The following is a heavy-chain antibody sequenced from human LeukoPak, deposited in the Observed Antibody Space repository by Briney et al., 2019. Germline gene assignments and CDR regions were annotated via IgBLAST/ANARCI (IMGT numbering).Heavy chain of an antibody. V-gene: IGHV4-38-2*01. CDR1: GYSISSGYY. CDR3: ARLLGYHFDY. CDR2: IYHSGST. Sequence: SETLSLTCAVSGYSISSGYYWGWIRQPPGKGLEWIGSIYHSGSTYYNPSLKSRVTISVDTSKNQFSLKLSSVTAADTAVYYCARLLGYHFDYWGQGTLVTVSS. J-gene: IGHJ4*02. D-gene: IGHD5-18*01.